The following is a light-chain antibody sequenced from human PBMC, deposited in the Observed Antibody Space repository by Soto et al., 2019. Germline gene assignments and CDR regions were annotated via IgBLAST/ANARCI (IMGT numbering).Light chain of an antibody. J-gene: IGLJ1*01. V-gene: IGLV1-40*01. Sequence: QSVLTQPPSVSGAPGQRVTISCTGSSSNIGAGYEVHWYQHLPGKAPKLLIYGNTNRPSGVPDRFSGSKSGTSASLAITGLQAEDEADYYCQSYDTSLSASYVFGGGNKV. CDR2: GNT. CDR3: QSYDTSLSASYV. CDR1: SSNIGAGYE.